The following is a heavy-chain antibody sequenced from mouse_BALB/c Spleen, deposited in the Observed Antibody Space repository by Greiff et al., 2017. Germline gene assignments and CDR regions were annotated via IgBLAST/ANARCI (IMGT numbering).Heavy chain of an antibody. CDR1: GFTFSSYA. V-gene: IGHV5-9-4*01. D-gene: IGHD3-1*01. J-gene: IGHJ4*01. CDR3: AREAARATGAMDY. CDR2: ISSGGSYT. Sequence: EVKLVESGGGLVKPGGSLKLSCAASGFTFSSYAMSWVRQSPEKRLEWVAEISSGGSYTYYPDTVTGRFTISRDNAKNTLYLEMSSLRSEDTAMYYCAREAARATGAMDYWGQGTSVTVSS.